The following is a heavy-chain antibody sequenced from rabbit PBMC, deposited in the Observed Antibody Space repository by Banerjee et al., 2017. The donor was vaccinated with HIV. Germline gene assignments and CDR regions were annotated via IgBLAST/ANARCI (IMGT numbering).Heavy chain of an antibody. V-gene: IGHV1S45*01. D-gene: IGHD6-1*01. CDR2: IHTGGSGVT. CDR1: GFSFSSNA. Sequence: QEQLKESGGDLVKPGASLTLTCTVSGFSFSSNAMCWVRQAPGKRPEWIACIHTGGSGVTDYASWAKGRFTGSKTSSTTVTLQMTSLTAADTATYFCARDYVGGDGAYAPNLRGQGTLVTVS. CDR3: ARDYVGGDGAYAPNL. J-gene: IGHJ4*01.